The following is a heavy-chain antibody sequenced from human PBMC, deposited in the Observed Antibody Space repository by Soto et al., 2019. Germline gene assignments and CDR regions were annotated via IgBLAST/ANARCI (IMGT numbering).Heavy chain of an antibody. CDR1: GYTFTSYD. V-gene: IGHV1-8*01. J-gene: IGHJ4*02. CDR3: ARVFSDSRGYYQGGFDS. CDR2: MNHVSGNT. D-gene: IGHD3-22*01. Sequence: ASVKVSCKASGYTFTSYDINWVRQATGQGLEWMGWMNHVSGNTGYAQKFQGRLTMTRNTPLSTAYMELSSLTSEDTAVYYCARVFSDSRGYYQGGFDSWGQGTLVTVSS.